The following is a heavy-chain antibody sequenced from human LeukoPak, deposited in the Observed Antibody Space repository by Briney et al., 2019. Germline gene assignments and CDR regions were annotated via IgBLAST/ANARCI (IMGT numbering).Heavy chain of an antibody. V-gene: IGHV3-30-3*01. J-gene: IGHJ4*02. CDR1: GFTFSSYA. CDR2: ISYDGSNK. D-gene: IGHD5-12*01. CDR3: ASVVATINDY. Sequence: GRSLSLSCAASGFTFSSYAMHWVRQAPGKGLEWVAVISYDGSNKYYADSVKGRFTISRDNSKNTLYLQMNSLRAEDTAVYYCASVVATINDYWGQGTLVTVSS.